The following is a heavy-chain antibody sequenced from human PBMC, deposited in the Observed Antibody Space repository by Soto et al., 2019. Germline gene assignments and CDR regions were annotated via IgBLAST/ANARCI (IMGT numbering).Heavy chain of an antibody. D-gene: IGHD3-22*01. CDR3: ARDPGYYYDSSGYGPTYWYYGMAV. J-gene: IGHJ6*02. CDR2: ISYDGSNK. V-gene: IGHV3-30*03. Sequence: GGSLRLSCAASGFTFSSYGMRWVRQAPGKGLEWVAVISYDGSNKYYADSVKGRFTISRDNSKNTLYLQMNSLRAEDTAVYYCARDPGYYYDSSGYGPTYWYYGMAVWXQGTTVTVSS. CDR1: GFTFSSYG.